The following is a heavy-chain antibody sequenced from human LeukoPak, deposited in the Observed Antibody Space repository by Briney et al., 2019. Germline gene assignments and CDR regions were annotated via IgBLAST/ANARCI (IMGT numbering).Heavy chain of an antibody. D-gene: IGHD3-9*01. Sequence: GGSLRLSCAASGFKFDDYGMTWVRQTPGKGLEWVSGISSKGIAGYAGSVKGRFTISRDNAKNSLFLQMNSLRAEDTAVYYCAYGYFDWKPSRVYWGQGTLVTVSS. CDR3: AYGYFDWKPSRVY. V-gene: IGHV3-20*04. J-gene: IGHJ4*02. CDR2: ISSKGIA. CDR1: GFKFDDYG.